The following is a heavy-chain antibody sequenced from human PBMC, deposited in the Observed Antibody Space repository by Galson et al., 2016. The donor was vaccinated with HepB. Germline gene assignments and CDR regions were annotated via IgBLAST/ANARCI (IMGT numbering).Heavy chain of an antibody. CDR3: VTYYYGLGMES. J-gene: IGHJ4*02. CDR2: IQQSGVEK. CDR1: GFTFSNYW. V-gene: IGHV3-7*03. D-gene: IGHD3-10*01. Sequence: SLRLSCAASGFTFSNYWMSWVRQAPGKGLEWVANIQQSGVEKYYVDSVRGRFTISRDNAKDSVYLQMNSLRVEDTAVYFCVTYYYGLGMESWGRGTLVTVSS.